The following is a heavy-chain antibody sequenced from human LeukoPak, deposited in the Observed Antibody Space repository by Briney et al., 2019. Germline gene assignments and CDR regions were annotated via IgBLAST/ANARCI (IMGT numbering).Heavy chain of an antibody. D-gene: IGHD2-15*01. CDR1: GFTFSSYL. CDR2: INSDVSGT. V-gene: IGHV3-74*01. CDR3: ASDYCSGGSWYFDY. J-gene: IGHJ4*02. Sequence: PGGSLRLSCAASGFTFSSYLMHWVRQAPGKGLVWVSRINSDVSGTSYADSVKGRFTISRDKAKNTLYLHMKTLRAQDTAGCYSASDYCSGGSWYFDYWGQGTLVTVSS.